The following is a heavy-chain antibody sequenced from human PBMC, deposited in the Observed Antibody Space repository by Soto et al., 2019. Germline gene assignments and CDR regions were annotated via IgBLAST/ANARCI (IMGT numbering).Heavy chain of an antibody. Sequence: EVQLVESGGGLVKPGGSLRLSCAASGFTFTRYSMNWVRQVPGKGLEWVSSISSTTHYIYYADSMRGRFTISRDNAKNAVYLEMNSLRAEDTAVYYCARESEDLTSNFDYWGQGTLVTVSS. CDR1: GFTFTRYS. CDR3: ARESEDLTSNFDY. V-gene: IGHV3-21*06. CDR2: ISSTTHYI. J-gene: IGHJ4*02.